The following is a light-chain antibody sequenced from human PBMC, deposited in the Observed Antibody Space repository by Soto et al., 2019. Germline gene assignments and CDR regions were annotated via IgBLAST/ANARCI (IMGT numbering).Light chain of an antibody. V-gene: IGKV3-20*01. CDR2: GAS. J-gene: IGKJ3*01. CDR3: QQYGSSPR. CDR1: QSVSSSY. Sequence: IVLTQSPGTLSLSQGERATLSCRASQSVSSSYLAWDQQKPGQAPRRLIYGASSRATGIPDRFSGSGSGTDFTLTISRLEPEDFEVYYCQQYGSSPRFGPGTKVDIK.